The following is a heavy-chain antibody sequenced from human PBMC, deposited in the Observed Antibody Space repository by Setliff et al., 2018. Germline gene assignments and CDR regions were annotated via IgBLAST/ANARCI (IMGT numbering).Heavy chain of an antibody. V-gene: IGHV1-8*01. J-gene: IGHJ3*02. CDR2: MNPNSGNT. D-gene: IGHD2-21*01. Sequence: GASVKVSCKASGYTFTSYDINWVRQATGQGLEWMGWMNPNSGNTGYAQKFQGRVTMTRNTSISTAYMELSSLRSEDTAVYYCARGDFDSYFPLNAFDIWGQGTMVT. CDR3: ARGDFDSYFPLNAFDI. CDR1: GYTFTSYD.